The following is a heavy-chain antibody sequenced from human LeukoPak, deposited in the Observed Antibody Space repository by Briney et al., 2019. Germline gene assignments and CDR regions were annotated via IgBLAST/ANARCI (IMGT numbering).Heavy chain of an antibody. J-gene: IGHJ6*03. Sequence: SETLSLTCTMSGGSISGGSISTYYWTWIRQPPGKGLEWTGYIYYSGSTNYNPSLKSRVTISLDTSKNQFSLKLSSVTAADTAVYYCAREGGIAARRETNPVRAYYYYMDVWGKGTTVTVSS. CDR1: GGSISTYY. CDR3: AREGGIAARRETNPVRAYYYYMDV. CDR2: IYYSGST. V-gene: IGHV4-59*12. D-gene: IGHD6-6*01.